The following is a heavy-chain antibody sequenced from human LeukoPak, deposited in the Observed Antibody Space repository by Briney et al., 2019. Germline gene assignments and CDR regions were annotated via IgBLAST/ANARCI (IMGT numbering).Heavy chain of an antibody. CDR3: ATPLDYYDSSGYHQGGD. CDR1: GFTFSSYW. D-gene: IGHD3-22*01. CDR2: IKQDGSEK. J-gene: IGHJ4*02. V-gene: IGHV3-7*03. Sequence: GGSLRLSCAASGFTFSSYWMSWVRQAPGKGLEWVANIKQDGSEKYYVDSVKGRFTISRDNAKNSLYLQMNSLRAEDTAVYYCATPLDYYDSSGYHQGGDWGQGTLVTVSS.